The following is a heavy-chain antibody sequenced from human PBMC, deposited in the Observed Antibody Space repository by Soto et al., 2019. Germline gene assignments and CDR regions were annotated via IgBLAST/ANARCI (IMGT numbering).Heavy chain of an antibody. D-gene: IGHD3-22*01. J-gene: IGHJ3*02. CDR1: GFTFSSYS. CDR2: ISSSSSYI. Sequence: GGSLRLSCAASGFTFSSYSMSWVRQAPGKGLEWVSSISSSSSYIYYADSVKGRVTISRDNAKNSLYLQINSLRAEDTAVYYCARVLYNPDYDDSVVGAFDIWCQGTMVTVSS. V-gene: IGHV3-21*01. CDR3: ARVLYNPDYDDSVVGAFDI.